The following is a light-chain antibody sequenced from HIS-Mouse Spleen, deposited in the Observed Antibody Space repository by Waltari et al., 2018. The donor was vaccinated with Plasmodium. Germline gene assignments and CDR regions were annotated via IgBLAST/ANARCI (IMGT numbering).Light chain of an antibody. J-gene: IGLJ3*02. Sequence: SYELTQPPSVSVSPGQTASITCSGDKLGDKYACWYQQKSGQAPVLVIYEDSKRPSGIPERFSGSSSGTMATLIISGAQVEDEADYYCYSTDSSGNHRVFGGGTKLTVL. CDR1: KLGDKY. CDR3: YSTDSSGNHRV. V-gene: IGLV3-10*01. CDR2: EDS.